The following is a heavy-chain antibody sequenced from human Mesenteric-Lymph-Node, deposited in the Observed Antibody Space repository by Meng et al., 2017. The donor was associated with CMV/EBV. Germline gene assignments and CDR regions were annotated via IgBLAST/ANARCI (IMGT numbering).Heavy chain of an antibody. CDR2: IYHSGST. CDR1: GGSVSSGSYY. D-gene: IGHD6-13*01. Sequence: SETLSLTCTVSGGSVSSGSYYWSWIRQPPGKGLEWIGYIYHSGSTNYNPSLKSRVTISVDTSKNQFSLKLSSVTATDTAVYYCARDQGIAAVGEGDDAFDIWGQGTMVTVSS. V-gene: IGHV4-61*01. CDR3: ARDQGIAAVGEGDDAFDI. J-gene: IGHJ3*02.